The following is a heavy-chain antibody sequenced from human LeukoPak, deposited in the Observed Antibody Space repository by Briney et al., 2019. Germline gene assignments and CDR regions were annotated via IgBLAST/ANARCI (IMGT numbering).Heavy chain of an antibody. J-gene: IGHJ4*02. CDR1: GFTVSSNY. CDR2: IYSGGST. V-gene: IGHV3-53*01. CDR3: ARSELVPYYFDY. Sequence: GGSLRLSCAASGFTVSSNYMSWVRQAPGKGLEWVSVIYSGGSTYYADSVKGRFTISRDNSKNTLYLQMNSLRAEDTAVYYCARSELVPYYFDYWGQGTLVTVSS. D-gene: IGHD1-26*01.